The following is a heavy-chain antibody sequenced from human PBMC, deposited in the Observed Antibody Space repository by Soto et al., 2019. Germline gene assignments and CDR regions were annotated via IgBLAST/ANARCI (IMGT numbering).Heavy chain of an antibody. V-gene: IGHV3-23*04. J-gene: IGHJ4*02. CDR1: GFIFDSYV. D-gene: IGHD3-16*01. CDR2: ISGHGDST. CDR3: AKDRVESGLGEIDY. Sequence: EVKLVESGGGLVQPGGSLRLSCAASGFIFDSYVMTWVRQAPGKGLDWVSSISGHGDSTYFADSVKGRFTISRDNSKNTLYLQMNSLRVEDTAVYYCAKDRVESGLGEIDYWGQGTLVTVSS.